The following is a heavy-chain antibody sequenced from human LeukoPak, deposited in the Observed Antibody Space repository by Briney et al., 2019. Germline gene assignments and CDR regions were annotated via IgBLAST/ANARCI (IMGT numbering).Heavy chain of an antibody. V-gene: IGHV4-39*01. CDR3: AKSGGSGLIDY. J-gene: IGHJ4*02. Sequence: GWVRQPPGKGLEWIGNIYSSGNTYYNASLKSRVTIYIDTSKNQFSLNLSSVTAADTAVYYCAKSGGSGLIDYWGQGTLVTVSS. D-gene: IGHD1-26*01. CDR2: IYSSGNT.